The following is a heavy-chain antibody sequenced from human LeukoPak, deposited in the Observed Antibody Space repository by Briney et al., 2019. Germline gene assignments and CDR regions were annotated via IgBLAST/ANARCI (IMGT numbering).Heavy chain of an antibody. CDR2: IHTDGSNT. J-gene: IGHJ5*02. Sequence: GGSLRLSCAASGFTFSNYWMHWVRQAPGKGLVWVSRIHTDGSNTVYADSVRGRFTISRDNAKNTLYLQMNDLRAEDTAVYYCATDDKYAPSSWGQGTLVTVSS. D-gene: IGHD2-2*01. CDR1: GFTFSNYW. CDR3: ATDDKYAPSS. V-gene: IGHV3-74*01.